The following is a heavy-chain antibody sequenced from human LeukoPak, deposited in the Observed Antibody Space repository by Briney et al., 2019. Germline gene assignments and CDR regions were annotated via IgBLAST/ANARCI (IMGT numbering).Heavy chain of an antibody. D-gene: IGHD3-22*01. Sequence: GGALRLSCAASGFTFSSYWMHWVRQAPGKGLVWVSRINSDGSSTSYADSVKGRFTISRDNAKNTLYLQMNILRAEDTAVYYCARATNYYDSSGHGYWGQGTLVTVSS. J-gene: IGHJ4*02. CDR3: ARATNYYDSSGHGY. CDR1: GFTFSSYW. CDR2: INSDGSST. V-gene: IGHV3-74*01.